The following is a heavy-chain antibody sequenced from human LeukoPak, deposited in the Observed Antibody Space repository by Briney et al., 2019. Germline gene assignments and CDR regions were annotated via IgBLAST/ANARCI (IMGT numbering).Heavy chain of an antibody. Sequence: SETLSLTCTVSGGSISSSAYHWGWIRQPPGKGLEWVGSNHNSGSTYYNPSLKSRVTISVRTSKNQFSLKLSSVTAADTAVYYCAREAAVAANSYYYFYYMDVWGKGTTVTISS. CDR2: NHNSGST. CDR3: AREAAVAANSYYYFYYMDV. D-gene: IGHD6-19*01. V-gene: IGHV4-39*07. CDR1: GGSISSSAYH. J-gene: IGHJ6*03.